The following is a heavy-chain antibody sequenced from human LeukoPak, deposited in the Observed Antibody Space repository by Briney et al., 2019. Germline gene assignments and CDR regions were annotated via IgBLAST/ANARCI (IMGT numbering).Heavy chain of an antibody. J-gene: IGHJ5*02. CDR1: GYTFTRYY. D-gene: IGHD6-19*01. Sequence: SVKVSCKASGYTFTRYYMHWVRQAPGQGLEWMGRIIPILGIANYAQKFQGRVTITADKSTSTAYMELSSLRSEDTAVYYCARDRGSGWYWFDPWGQGTLVTVSS. CDR3: ARDRGSGWYWFDP. CDR2: IIPILGIA. V-gene: IGHV1-69*04.